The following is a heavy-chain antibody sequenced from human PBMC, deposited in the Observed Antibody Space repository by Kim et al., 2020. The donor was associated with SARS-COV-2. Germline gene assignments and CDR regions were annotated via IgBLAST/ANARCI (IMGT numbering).Heavy chain of an antibody. D-gene: IGHD3-10*02. J-gene: IGHJ6*02. Sequence: VKGRFTISRDNSKNTLYLQMNSLRAEDTAVYYCARELSGAGAYCYYYGMDVWGQGTTVTVSS. CDR3: ARELSGAGAYCYYYGMDV. V-gene: IGHV3-30*01.